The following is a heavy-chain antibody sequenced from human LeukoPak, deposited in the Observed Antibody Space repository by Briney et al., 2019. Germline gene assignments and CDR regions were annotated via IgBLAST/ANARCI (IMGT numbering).Heavy chain of an antibody. CDR3: ARRVGAHKYYFDY. J-gene: IGHJ4*02. Sequence: PSETLSLTCTVSGGPISSYYWRWIRQPPGKGLEWIGYIYYSGSTNYNPSLKSRVTISVDTSNNQFSLKLSSGTAADTAVYYCARRVGAHKYYFDYWGQGTLVTVSS. CDR1: GGPISSYY. D-gene: IGHD1-26*01. V-gene: IGHV4-59*08. CDR2: IYYSGST.